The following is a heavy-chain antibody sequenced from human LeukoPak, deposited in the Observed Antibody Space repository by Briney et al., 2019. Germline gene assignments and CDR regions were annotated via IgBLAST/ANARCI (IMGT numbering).Heavy chain of an antibody. Sequence: GGSLRLSCAASGFTFNNYGMHWVRQAPGKGLEWVTYIRYDGSNKYYADSVKGRFTISRDNSKNTLYLQMNSLRAEDTAVYYCARDWTYYYGSGSYFDYWGQGTLVTVSS. CDR3: ARDWTYYYGSGSYFDY. V-gene: IGHV3-30*02. D-gene: IGHD3-10*01. CDR1: GFTFNNYG. J-gene: IGHJ4*02. CDR2: IRYDGSNK.